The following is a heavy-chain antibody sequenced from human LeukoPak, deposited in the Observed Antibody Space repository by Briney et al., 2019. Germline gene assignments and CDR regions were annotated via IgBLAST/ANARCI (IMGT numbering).Heavy chain of an antibody. Sequence: GGSLRLSCEASGFTFSNYTMNWVRQAPGKGLEWVAVISYDGNKKYYADSVEGRFTISRDNSKNTLYLQMNSLRAEDTAVYYCARWKSLKGTFDYWGQGTLVTVPS. CDR2: ISYDGNKK. D-gene: IGHD1-7*01. CDR3: ARWKSLKGTFDY. V-gene: IGHV3-30*04. CDR1: GFTFSNYT. J-gene: IGHJ4*02.